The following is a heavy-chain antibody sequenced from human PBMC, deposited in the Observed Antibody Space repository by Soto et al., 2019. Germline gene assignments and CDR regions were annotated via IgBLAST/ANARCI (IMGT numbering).Heavy chain of an antibody. J-gene: IGHJ4*02. D-gene: IGHD4-4*01. V-gene: IGHV3-73*01. CDR1: GFIFSGCT. CDR3: ARAPRADYSNAEFDY. CDR2: VTTKTSNYET. Sequence: EVQLVESGGGLVQPGGSLKLSCAASGFIFSGCTMHWVRQASGQGLEWIGRVTTKTSNYETSYNAAVRGGFTISRDDSNNAAYLQMNSLKTEDSDVYYCARAPRADYSNAEFDYWGQATLVTVSS.